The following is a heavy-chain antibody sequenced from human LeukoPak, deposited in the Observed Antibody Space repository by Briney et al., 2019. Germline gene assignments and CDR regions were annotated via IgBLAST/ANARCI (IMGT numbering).Heavy chain of an antibody. V-gene: IGHV3-7*01. CDR3: ARYGDYSPLTDY. CDR1: GFTFSNYW. CDR2: INQDGGEK. Sequence: GGSLRLSCAASGFTFSNYWMCWVRQAPGKGLEWVANINQDGGEKYYVDSVRGRFTISRDNAKNSLYLQMNSLRAEDTAVYYCARYGDYSPLTDYWGQGTLVTVSS. J-gene: IGHJ4*02. D-gene: IGHD4-17*01.